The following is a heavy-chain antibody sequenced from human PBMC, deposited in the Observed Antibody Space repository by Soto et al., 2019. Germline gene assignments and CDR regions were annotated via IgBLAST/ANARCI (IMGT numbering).Heavy chain of an antibody. V-gene: IGHV3-23*01. CDR2: ISGSGGST. Sequence: GGSLRLSCAASGFTFNSYTMAWVRQAPGKGLEWVSAISGSGGSTYYADSVKGRFTISRDNSKNTLYLQMNSLRAEDTAVYYCAKDKGGGWYLSWGFDYWGQGTLVTVSS. D-gene: IGHD6-19*01. CDR3: AKDKGGGWYLSWGFDY. J-gene: IGHJ4*02. CDR1: GFTFNSYT.